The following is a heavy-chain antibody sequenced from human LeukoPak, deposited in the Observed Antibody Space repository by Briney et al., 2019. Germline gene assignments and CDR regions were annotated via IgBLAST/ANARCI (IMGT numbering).Heavy chain of an antibody. Sequence: PGGSLRLSCAASGFTFSSYWMHWVRQVPGKGLGRVSRINPGGSSTAYADSVKGRFTISRDNAKNTLYLQMDSLRAEDTAIYYCARSNQADDYWGQGTLVTVSS. J-gene: IGHJ4*02. CDR1: GFTFSSYW. CDR3: ARSNQADDY. V-gene: IGHV3-74*01. D-gene: IGHD1-14*01. CDR2: INPGGSST.